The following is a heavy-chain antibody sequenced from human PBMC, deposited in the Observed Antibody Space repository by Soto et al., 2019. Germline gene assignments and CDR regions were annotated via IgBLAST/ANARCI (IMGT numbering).Heavy chain of an antibody. CDR3: ARGNIPQHYYYYYGMDV. D-gene: IGHD2-21*01. J-gene: IGHJ6*02. CDR2: IWYDGSNK. CDR1: GFTFSSYG. V-gene: IGHV3-33*01. Sequence: GGSLRLSCAASGFTFSSYGMYWVRQAPGKGLEWVAVIWYDGSNKYYADSVKGRFTISRDNSKNTLYLQMNSLRAEDTAVYYCARGNIPQHYYYYYGMDVWGQGTTVTVSS.